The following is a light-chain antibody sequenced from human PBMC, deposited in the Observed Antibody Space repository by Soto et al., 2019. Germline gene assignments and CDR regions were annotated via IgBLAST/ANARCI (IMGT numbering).Light chain of an antibody. Sequence: DIQMTQSPSSLSASVGDRVTITCRASQSISSYLNWYQQNPGKAPKLLIYAASSLQSGVPSRFSGSGSGTDFTLTISSRHPEDCVTYYCQQSYSTPWTFGQGTKVAIK. J-gene: IGKJ1*01. CDR1: QSISSY. V-gene: IGKV1-39*01. CDR2: AAS. CDR3: QQSYSTPWT.